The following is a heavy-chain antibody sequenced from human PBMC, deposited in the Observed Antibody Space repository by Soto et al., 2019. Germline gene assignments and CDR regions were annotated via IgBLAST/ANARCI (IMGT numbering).Heavy chain of an antibody. CDR1: GGSVSSGTHY. Sequence: SETLSLTCTVSGGSVSSGTHYWSWIRQPPGKGLEWIGYIYYSGSTKYNPSLKNRVTISVDTSKNQFSLKLSSVTAADTAVYYCARCLHCSNGGRFDPWGQGALVTVSS. V-gene: IGHV4-61*01. J-gene: IGHJ5*02. D-gene: IGHD2-8*01. CDR2: IYYSGST. CDR3: ARCLHCSNGGRFDP.